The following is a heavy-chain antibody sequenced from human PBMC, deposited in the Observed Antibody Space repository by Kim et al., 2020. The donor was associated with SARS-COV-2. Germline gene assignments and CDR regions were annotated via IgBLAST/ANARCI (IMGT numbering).Heavy chain of an antibody. D-gene: IGHD3-10*01. V-gene: IGHV4-34*01. CDR1: GGSFSGYY. CDR3: ARRPLWFGELLDY. J-gene: IGHJ4*02. CDR2: INHSGST. Sequence: SETLSLTCAVYGGSFSGYYWSWIRQPPGKGLEWIGEINHSGSTNYNPSLKSRVTISVDTSKNQFSLKLSSVTAADTAVYYCARRPLWFGELLDYWGQGTLVTVSS.